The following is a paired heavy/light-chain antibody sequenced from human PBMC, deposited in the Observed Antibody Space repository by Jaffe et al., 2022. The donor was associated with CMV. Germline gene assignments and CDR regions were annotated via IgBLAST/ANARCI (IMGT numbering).Light chain of an antibody. CDR1: QSLVHSDGNTY. CDR2: KVS. CDR3: MQGTHWPLWT. V-gene: IGKV2-30*02. J-gene: IGKJ1*01. Sequence: DVVMTQSPLSLPVTLGQPASISCRSSQSLVHSDGNTYLNWFQQRPGQSPRRLIYKVSNRDSGVPDRFSGSGSGTDFTLKISRVEAEDVGVYYCMQGTHWPLWTFGQGTKVEIK.
Heavy chain of an antibody. V-gene: IGHV2-26*01. D-gene: IGHD3-22*01. Sequence: QVTLKESGPVLVKPTETLTLTCTVSGFSLSNARMGVSWIRQPPGKALEWLAHIFSNDEKSYSTSLKSRLTISKDTSKSQVVLTMTNMDPVDTATYYCARISVDYYDSSGYYGDYNAFDIWGQGTMVTVSS. CDR2: IFSNDEK. J-gene: IGHJ3*02. CDR1: GFSLSNARMG. CDR3: ARISVDYYDSSGYYGDYNAFDI.